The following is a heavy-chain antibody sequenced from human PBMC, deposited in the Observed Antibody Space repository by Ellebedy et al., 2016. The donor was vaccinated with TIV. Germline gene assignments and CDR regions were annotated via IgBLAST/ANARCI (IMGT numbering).Heavy chain of an antibody. V-gene: IGHV1-18*04. CDR1: GYTFTSYG. J-gene: IGHJ6*02. CDR3: ARGIVTTAVYYYYGMDV. Sequence: AASVKVSCKASGYTFTSYGISWVRQAPGRGLEWMGWLSSYNGNTKYAQKFQGRVTMTTDTSTRTAYMELRSLRADDTAVYYCARGIVTTAVYYYYGMDVWGQGTTVTVSS. D-gene: IGHD4-11*01. CDR2: LSSYNGNT.